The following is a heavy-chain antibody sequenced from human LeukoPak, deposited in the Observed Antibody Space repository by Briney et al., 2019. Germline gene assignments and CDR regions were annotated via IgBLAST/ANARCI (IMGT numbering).Heavy chain of an antibody. CDR3: ARGDNSGYVY. Sequence: GSLRLSCAASGFTVSNNYMTWVRQPPGKGLEWIGEINHSGSTNYNPSLKSRVTISVDTSKNQFSLKLSSVTAADTAVYYCARGDNSGYVYWGQGTLVTVSS. CDR1: GFTVSNNY. V-gene: IGHV4-34*01. D-gene: IGHD5-12*01. J-gene: IGHJ4*02. CDR2: INHSGST.